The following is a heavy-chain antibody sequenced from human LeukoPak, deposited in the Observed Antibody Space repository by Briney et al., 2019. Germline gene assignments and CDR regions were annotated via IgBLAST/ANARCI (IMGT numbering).Heavy chain of an antibody. V-gene: IGHV6-1*01. CDR3: ARRLTQYDCFDP. J-gene: IGHJ5*02. Sequence: SQTLSLTCAISGDSVSSNSVTWNWVRQSPSRGLEWLGRTYYRSTWYNDYAVSVRGRITVNPDTSKNQFSLHLNSVTPEDMAVYYCARRLTQYDCFDPWGQGILVTVSS. CDR1: GDSVSSNSVT. CDR2: TYYRSTWYN. D-gene: IGHD2-2*01.